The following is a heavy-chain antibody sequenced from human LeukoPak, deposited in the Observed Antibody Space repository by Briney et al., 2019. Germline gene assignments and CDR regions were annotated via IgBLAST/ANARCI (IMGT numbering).Heavy chain of an antibody. CDR2: IKQDGSKK. CDR1: GFPFSSYW. D-gene: IGHD5-24*01. Sequence: PGGSLRLSSVASGFPFSSYWMTWVHQAPGKGLEWVANIKQDGSKKSYVDSVKGRFTISRDNAKNSLYLQMNSLRAEDTAIYYCTRVGYIDEGIDYWGQGTLVTVSS. V-gene: IGHV3-7*04. J-gene: IGHJ4*02. CDR3: TRVGYIDEGIDY.